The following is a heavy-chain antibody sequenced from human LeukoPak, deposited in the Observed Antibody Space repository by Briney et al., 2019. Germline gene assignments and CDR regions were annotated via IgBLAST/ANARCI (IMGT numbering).Heavy chain of an antibody. Sequence: EPLSLTFPVSGGSISSTTYYWGWIRQPSGKGLEWIGSVYYIGTTYYNPSLKSRVTISVDTSRNQFSLKLSFVTAADTAVYYCARLYYDSSGYYPNYFDYWGQGTLVTVSS. CDR1: GGSISSTTYY. CDR2: VYYIGTT. D-gene: IGHD3-22*01. J-gene: IGHJ4*02. CDR3: ARLYYDSSGYYPNYFDY. V-gene: IGHV4-39*01.